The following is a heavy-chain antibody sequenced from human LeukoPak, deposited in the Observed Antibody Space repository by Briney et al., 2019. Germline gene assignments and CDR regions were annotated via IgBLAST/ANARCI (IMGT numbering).Heavy chain of an antibody. CDR3: ARGPFTYYYDSSGYLH. D-gene: IGHD3-22*01. Sequence: PSETLSLTCAVYGGSFSGYYWSWIRQPPGKGLEWIGEINHSGSTNYNPSLKSRVTITVDTSKNQFSLKLSSVTAADTAVYYCARGPFTYYYDSSGYLHRGQGTLVTVSS. J-gene: IGHJ1*01. CDR2: INHSGST. CDR1: GGSFSGYY. V-gene: IGHV4-34*01.